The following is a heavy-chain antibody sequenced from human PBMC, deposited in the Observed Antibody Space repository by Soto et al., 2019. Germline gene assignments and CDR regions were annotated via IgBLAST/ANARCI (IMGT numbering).Heavy chain of an antibody. V-gene: IGHV3-23*01. CDR1: GFTFSSHA. Sequence: EVRLLESGGGVIQPGGSLRLSCAASGFTFSSHAMTWVRQAPGQGLEWVSGISGYGDSTYSADSIEGRFTISRDNSKNTLYLDMKSLRAQDTAVYYCVTSRSGSYLPTNWFDHWGQGTLVTVSS. CDR3: VTSRSGSYLPTNWFDH. D-gene: IGHD1-26*01. J-gene: IGHJ5*02. CDR2: ISGYGDST.